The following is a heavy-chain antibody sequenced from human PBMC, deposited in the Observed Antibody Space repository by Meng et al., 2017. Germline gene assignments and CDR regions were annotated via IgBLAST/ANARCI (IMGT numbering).Heavy chain of an antibody. J-gene: IGHJ5*02. CDR2: IYYSGST. D-gene: IGHD4-17*01. Sequence: QWQLQASGPGLVNLSETLSLTCTVSGGSISSSSYYWGWIRQPPGKGLEWSGSIYYSGSTYYNPSLKSRVTISVDTSKNQFSLKLSSVTAADTAVYYCARGHNDYGDYPNWFDPWGQGTLVTVSS. CDR3: ARGHNDYGDYPNWFDP. V-gene: IGHV4-39*07. CDR1: GGSISSSSYY.